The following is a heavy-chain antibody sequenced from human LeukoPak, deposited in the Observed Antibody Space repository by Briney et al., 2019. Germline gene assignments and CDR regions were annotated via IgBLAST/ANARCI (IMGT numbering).Heavy chain of an antibody. CDR3: AKDRERYCSGGSCYLFDY. V-gene: IGHV3-30*18. J-gene: IGHJ4*02. D-gene: IGHD2-15*01. CDR2: ISYDGSNK. CDR1: GFTFSSYG. Sequence: PGRSLRLSCAASGFTFSSYGMHWVRQAPGKGLEWVAVISYDGSNKYYADSVKGRFTISRDNSKNTLYLQMNSLRAEDTAVYYCAKDRERYCSGGSCYLFDYWGQGTLVNVSS.